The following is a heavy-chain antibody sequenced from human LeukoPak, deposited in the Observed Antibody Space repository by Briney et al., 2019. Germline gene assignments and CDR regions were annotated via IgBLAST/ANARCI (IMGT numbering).Heavy chain of an antibody. CDR1: GFTFSTYG. V-gene: IGHV3-33*01. Sequence: GGSLRLSCAASGFTFSTYGMHWVRQAPGKGLECVAVIWYDGSNKYYADSVKGRFTISRDNSKNTLYLQMNSLRAEDTAVYYCARDPATVTSYFDYWGQGTLVTVSS. D-gene: IGHD4-17*01. J-gene: IGHJ4*02. CDR2: IWYDGSNK. CDR3: ARDPATVTSYFDY.